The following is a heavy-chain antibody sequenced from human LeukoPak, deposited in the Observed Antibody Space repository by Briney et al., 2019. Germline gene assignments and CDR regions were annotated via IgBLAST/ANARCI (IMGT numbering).Heavy chain of an antibody. J-gene: IGHJ4*02. D-gene: IGHD6-19*01. CDR1: GFTFSSYG. V-gene: IGHV3-30*02. CDR3: APGSSSGWYGRLDY. Sequence: GGSLRLSCAASGFTFSSYGMHWVRQAPGKGLEWVAFIRYDGSNKYYVDSVKGRFTISRDNSKNTLYLQMNSLRAEDRAVYYCAPGSSSGWYGRLDYLGRGTLVTVSS. CDR2: IRYDGSNK.